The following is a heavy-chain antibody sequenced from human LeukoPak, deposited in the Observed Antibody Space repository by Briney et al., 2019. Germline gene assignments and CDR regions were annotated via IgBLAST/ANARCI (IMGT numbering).Heavy chain of an antibody. CDR3: AKVIRMSFIDY. J-gene: IGHJ4*02. Sequence: GRSLRLSCAASGFTFSSYGIHWVRQAPGKGLEWVSAISGSGGSTYYADSVKGRFTISRDNSKNTLYLQMNSLRAEDTAVYYCAKVIRMSFIDYWGQGTLVTVSS. V-gene: IGHV3-23*01. CDR2: ISGSGGST. D-gene: IGHD2-15*01. CDR1: GFTFSSYG.